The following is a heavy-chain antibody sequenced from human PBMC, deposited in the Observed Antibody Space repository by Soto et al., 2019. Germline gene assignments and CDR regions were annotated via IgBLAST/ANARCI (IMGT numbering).Heavy chain of an antibody. Sequence: GGSLRLSCAASGFTFSIYAMSWVRQAPGKGLEWVSAISGRGGGTYYTDSVKGRFTISRDNSKNTLYLQMNSLRAEDTAVYYCAKESIIAVAGGNSRFDYWGQGTLVNVSS. J-gene: IGHJ4*02. CDR3: AKESIIAVAGGNSRFDY. V-gene: IGHV3-23*01. D-gene: IGHD6-19*01. CDR2: ISGRGGGT. CDR1: GFTFSIYA.